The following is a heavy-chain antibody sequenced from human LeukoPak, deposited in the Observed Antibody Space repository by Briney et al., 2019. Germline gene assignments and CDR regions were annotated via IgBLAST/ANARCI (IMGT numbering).Heavy chain of an antibody. J-gene: IGHJ3*02. CDR1: GFTFSDAW. CDR3: ARDRAGGSYSDAFDI. V-gene: IGHV3-15*01. Sequence: GGSLRLSCAASGFTFSDAWMSWVRQAPGKGLEWVGRIKSNNDGGTTNYTAPVKGRFTISRADSKNTLYLQMNSLRAEDTAVYYCARDRAGGSYSDAFDIWGQGTMVTVSS. D-gene: IGHD1-26*01. CDR2: IKSNNDGGTT.